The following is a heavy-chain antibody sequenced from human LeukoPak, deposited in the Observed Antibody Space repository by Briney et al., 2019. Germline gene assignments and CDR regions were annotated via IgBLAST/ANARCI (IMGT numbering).Heavy chain of an antibody. CDR1: GYTFTGYY. CDR2: INPNSGGT. J-gene: IGHJ3*02. CDR3: ATLVGATFVAFDI. V-gene: IGHV1-2*02. Sequence: ASVKVSCKASGYTFTGYYMHWVRQAPGQGLEWMGWINPNSGGTNYAQKFQGRVTMTRDTSISTACMELSRLRSDDTAVYYCATLVGATFVAFDIWGQGTMVTVSS. D-gene: IGHD1-26*01.